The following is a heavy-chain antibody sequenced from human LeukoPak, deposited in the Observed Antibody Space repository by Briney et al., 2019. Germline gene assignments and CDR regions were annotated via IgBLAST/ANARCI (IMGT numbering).Heavy chain of an antibody. Sequence: GGSLTLSCAASGFTFSSYAINWVRQAPGKGLEWVSVVSGNGGSTYYAHSVKGRVTISRNNSKNPLYLQVNSLRAEDTAVYYCAPLEVDTEMGYYFDRWGRGTLLGVCS. D-gene: IGHD5-18*01. CDR1: GFTFSSYA. V-gene: IGHV3-23*01. J-gene: IGHJ4*02. CDR3: APLEVDTEMGYYFDR. CDR2: VSGNGGST.